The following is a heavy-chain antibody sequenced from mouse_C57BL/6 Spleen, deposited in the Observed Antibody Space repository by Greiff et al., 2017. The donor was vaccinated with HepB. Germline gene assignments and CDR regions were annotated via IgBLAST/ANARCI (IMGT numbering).Heavy chain of an antibody. CDR3: ARGDWDDEDY. CDR2: IYPGDGDT. CDR1: GYAFSSSW. Sequence: QVQLQQSGPELVKPGASVKISCKASGYAFSSSWMNWVKQRPGKGLEWIGRIYPGDGDTNYNGKFKGKATLTADKSSSTADMQLSSLTSEDSAVYFCARGDWDDEDYWGQGTTLTVSS. V-gene: IGHV1-82*01. D-gene: IGHD4-1*01. J-gene: IGHJ2*01.